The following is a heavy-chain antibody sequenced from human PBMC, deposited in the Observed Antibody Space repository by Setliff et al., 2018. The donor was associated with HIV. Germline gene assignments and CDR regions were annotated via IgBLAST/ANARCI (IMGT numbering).Heavy chain of an antibody. D-gene: IGHD2-2*01. CDR3: ARCPSPPYCTSTTCYVEYYYMDV. CDR2: IYYSGDT. V-gene: IGHV4-59*01. CDR1: GGSLSTYY. Sequence: KTSETLSLTCTVSGGSLSTYYWIWIRQSPGKGLEWIGYIYYSGDTNYNPSIKSRVTMSVDTSKNQFSLKLSSVTASDTAVYYCARCPSPPYCTSTTCYVEYYYMDVWGKGTTVTVSS. J-gene: IGHJ6*03.